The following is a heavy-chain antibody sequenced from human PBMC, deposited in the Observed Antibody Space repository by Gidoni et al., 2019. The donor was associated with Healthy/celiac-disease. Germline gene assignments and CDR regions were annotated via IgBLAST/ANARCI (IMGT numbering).Heavy chain of an antibody. J-gene: IGHJ3*02. CDR2: IYSGGST. CDR3: ARSGPITIFGVVIIQDQSAFDI. D-gene: IGHD3-3*01. CDR1: GFTVSSNY. Sequence: EVQLVETGGGLIQPGGSLRLSCAASGFTVSSNYMSWVRQAPGKGLEWVSVIYSGGSTYYADSVKGRFTISRDNSKNTLYLQMNSLRAEDTAVYYCARSGPITIFGVVIIQDQSAFDIWGQGTMVTVSS. V-gene: IGHV3-53*02.